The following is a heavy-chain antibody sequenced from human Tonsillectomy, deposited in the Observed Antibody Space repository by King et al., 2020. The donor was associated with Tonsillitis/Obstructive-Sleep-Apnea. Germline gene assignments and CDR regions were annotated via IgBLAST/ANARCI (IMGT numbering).Heavy chain of an antibody. J-gene: IGHJ6*03. CDR2: ISYDGRNK. V-gene: IGHV3-30*18. CDR1: GFTFSSYG. CDR3: AKAWGSGSFFYYYYYMDV. Sequence: VQLVESGGGVVQPGRSLRLSCAASGFTFSSYGMHWVRQAPGKGLEWVAVISYDGRNKYYADSVKGRFTISRDNSKNTLYLQMNSLRAEDTAVYYCAKAWGSGSFFYYYYYMDVWGKGTTVTVSS. D-gene: IGHD3-10*01.